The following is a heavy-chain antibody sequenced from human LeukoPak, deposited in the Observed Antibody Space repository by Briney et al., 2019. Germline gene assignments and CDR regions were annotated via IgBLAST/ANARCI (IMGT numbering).Heavy chain of an antibody. D-gene: IGHD6-19*01. V-gene: IGHV3-48*04. CDR2: ISPSGDII. J-gene: IGHJ4*02. Sequence: GGSLRLSCAVSGFTFSSYWMSWVRQAPGKGLEWVSDISPSGDIISYADSVKGRFIISRDYAKESLHLQMNSLRVEDSAVYYCARETVAGTFDYWGQGTQVTVSS. CDR3: ARETVAGTFDY. CDR1: GFTFSSYW.